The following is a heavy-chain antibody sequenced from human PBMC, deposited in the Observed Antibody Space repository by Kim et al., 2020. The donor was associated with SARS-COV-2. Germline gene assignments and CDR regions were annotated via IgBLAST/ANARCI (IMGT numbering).Heavy chain of an antibody. J-gene: IGHJ3*02. V-gene: IGHV3-9*01. CDR2: LRWDRGVI. CDR3: AKDLVSSSFCAFHI. D-gene: IGHD6-6*01. Sequence: GGSLRLSCAASGFTFGDFAMHWVRQVPGKGLEWVSGLRWDRGVIGYADSVKGRFTISRNNSENSLYLQMNSLRAEDTAFYYCAKDLVSSSFCAFHIWGQGTMVTVSS. CDR1: GFTFGDFA.